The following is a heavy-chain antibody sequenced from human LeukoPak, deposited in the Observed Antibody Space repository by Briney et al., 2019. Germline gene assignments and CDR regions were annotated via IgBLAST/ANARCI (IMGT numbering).Heavy chain of an antibody. Sequence: SETLSLTCTVSGGSISTYYWSWLRQPAGKGLEWIGRVYAGGPSNYNPSLESRVTMSVDTSKNQFSLKLSSVTAADTAVYYCARRYRGFFDYWGQGILVTVSS. D-gene: IGHD3-16*02. J-gene: IGHJ4*02. CDR1: GGSISTYY. CDR2: VYAGGPS. CDR3: ARRYRGFFDY. V-gene: IGHV4-4*07.